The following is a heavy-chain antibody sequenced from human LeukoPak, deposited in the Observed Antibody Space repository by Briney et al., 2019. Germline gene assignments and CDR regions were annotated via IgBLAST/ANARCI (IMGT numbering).Heavy chain of an antibody. J-gene: IGHJ5*02. CDR3: ASLVLLWFGELGNRWFDP. D-gene: IGHD3-10*01. Sequence: GGSLRLSCAASGFTFSSYAMNWVRQAPGKGLEWVSYISSSGSTIYYADSVKGRFTISRDNAKNSLYLQMNSLRAEDTAVYYCASLVLLWFGELGNRWFDPWGQGTLVTVSS. V-gene: IGHV3-48*03. CDR2: ISSSGSTI. CDR1: GFTFSSYA.